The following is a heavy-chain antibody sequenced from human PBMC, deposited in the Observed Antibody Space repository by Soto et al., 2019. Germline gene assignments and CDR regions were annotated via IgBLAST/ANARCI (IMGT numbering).Heavy chain of an antibody. CDR1: GFTFSNYW. CDR2: IKGDEITT. D-gene: IGHD4-17*01. J-gene: IGHJ4*02. Sequence: GGSLRLSCAASGFTFSNYWIHWVRQAPGKGLVWVSRIKGDEITTNYADSVKGRFTISRDNAKNTVFLQMHGLRAEDTALYYCARGLYGAYGQDFWGQGILVTVSS. V-gene: IGHV3-74*01. CDR3: ARGLYGAYGQDF.